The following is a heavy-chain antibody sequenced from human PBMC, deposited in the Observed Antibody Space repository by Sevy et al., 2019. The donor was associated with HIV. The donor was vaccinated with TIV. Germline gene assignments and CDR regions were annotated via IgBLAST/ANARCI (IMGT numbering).Heavy chain of an antibody. V-gene: IGHV1-69*13. J-gene: IGHJ6*02. D-gene: IGHD2-2*02. CDR1: GGTFSSYA. CDR3: AIGYCSSTSCHTYGMDV. Sequence: ASVKVSCKASGGTFSSYAISWVRQAPGQGLEWMGGIIPIFGTANYAQKFQGRVTITADESTSTACMELSSLRSEDTAVYYCAIGYCSSTSCHTYGMDVWGQGTTVTVSS. CDR2: IIPIFGTA.